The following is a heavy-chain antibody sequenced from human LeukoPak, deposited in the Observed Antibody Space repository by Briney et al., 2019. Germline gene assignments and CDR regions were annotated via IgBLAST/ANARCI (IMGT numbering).Heavy chain of an antibody. CDR3: AREYYYDSSGYYEDI. V-gene: IGHV1-69*05. CDR2: IIPIFGTA. CDR1: GGTFSSYA. Sequence: GASVKVSCKASGGTFSSYAISWVRQAPGQGLEWMGGIIPIFGTANYAQKFQGRVTITTDESTSTAYMELSSLRSEDTAVYYCAREYYYDSSGYYEDIWGQGTMVTVSS. D-gene: IGHD3-22*01. J-gene: IGHJ3*02.